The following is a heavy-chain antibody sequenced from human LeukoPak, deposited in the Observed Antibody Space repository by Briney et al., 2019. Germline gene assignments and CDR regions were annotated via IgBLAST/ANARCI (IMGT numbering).Heavy chain of an antibody. CDR2: ISSSGSTI. J-gene: IGHJ4*02. D-gene: IGHD3-10*01. Sequence: GGSLRLSCAASGFTFSSYEMNWVRQAPGKGLEWVSYISSSGSTIYYADSVKGRFTISRDNAKNSLYLQMNSLRAEDTAVYYCAGKGRRLLWFGELDGTFDYWGQGTLVTVSS. CDR3: AGKGRRLLWFGELDGTFDY. CDR1: GFTFSSYE. V-gene: IGHV3-48*03.